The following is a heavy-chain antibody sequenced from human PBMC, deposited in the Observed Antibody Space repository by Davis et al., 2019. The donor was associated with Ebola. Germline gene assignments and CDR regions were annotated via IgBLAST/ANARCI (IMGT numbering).Heavy chain of an antibody. J-gene: IGHJ4*02. CDR1: GYTFTGYT. Sequence: AASVKVSCKASGYTFTGYTMHWVRQAPGQRLEWMGWINAGNGNTKYSQRFQGRVTMTSDTSASTAYMDLSSLRSEDTAVYYCAREVSRGAVAGVFFDYWGQGTPVTVSS. V-gene: IGHV1-3*01. CDR3: AREVSRGAVAGVFFDY. CDR2: INAGNGNT. D-gene: IGHD6-19*01.